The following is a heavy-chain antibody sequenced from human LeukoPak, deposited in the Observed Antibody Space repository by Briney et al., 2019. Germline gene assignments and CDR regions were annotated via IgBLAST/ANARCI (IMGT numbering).Heavy chain of an antibody. J-gene: IGHJ4*02. CDR2: INPSGGST. CDR1: GYSFTSYS. CDR3: ARDKEPAFPLYYFDY. D-gene: IGHD1-14*01. V-gene: IGHV1-46*01. Sequence: ALVKVSCKASGYSFTSYSMHWVRQAPGQGLEWMGIINPSGGSTSYAQKFQGRVTMTRDTSTSTVYMELSSLRSEDTAVYYCARDKEPAFPLYYFDYWGQGTLVTVSS.